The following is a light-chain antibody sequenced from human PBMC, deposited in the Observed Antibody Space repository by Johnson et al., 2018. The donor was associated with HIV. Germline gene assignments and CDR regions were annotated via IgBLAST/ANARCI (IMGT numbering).Light chain of an antibody. Sequence: QSVLTQPPSVSAAPGQTVTISCSGSSSNIGRHYVSLYQQLPGTAPKLLIYDNDSRPSGIPDRFSGSKSGTSATLRITGLQTGDEADYYCGTWDSRLGNYVFGTGTKITVL. CDR2: DND. V-gene: IGLV1-51*01. J-gene: IGLJ1*01. CDR3: GTWDSRLGNYV. CDR1: SSNIGRHY.